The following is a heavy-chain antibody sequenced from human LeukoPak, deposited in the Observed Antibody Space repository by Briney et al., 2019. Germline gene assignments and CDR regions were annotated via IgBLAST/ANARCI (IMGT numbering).Heavy chain of an antibody. D-gene: IGHD1-1*01. CDR1: GGSISSYY. Sequence: SETLSLTCTVSGGSISSYYWSWIRQPPGKGLEWIGYIYYSGSTKYKPSLKSRVTISLDTSKNQFSLKVNSVTAADTAVYYCARHNDPGHAFDIWGQGTMVTVSS. J-gene: IGHJ3*02. CDR3: ARHNDPGHAFDI. V-gene: IGHV4-59*08. CDR2: IYYSGST.